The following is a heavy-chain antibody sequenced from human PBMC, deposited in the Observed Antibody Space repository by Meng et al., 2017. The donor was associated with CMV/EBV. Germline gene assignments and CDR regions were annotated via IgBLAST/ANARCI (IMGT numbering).Heavy chain of an antibody. CDR1: GYTFTSYG. V-gene: IGHV1-18*01. D-gene: IGHD3-3*01. J-gene: IGHJ5*02. CDR2: ISAYNGNT. CDR3: ARDFGQLRFLEWLSRTWFDP. Sequence: ASVKVSCKASGYTFTSYGISWVRQAPGQGLEWMGWISAYNGNTNYAQKLQGRVTMTTDISTSTAYMELRSLRSDDTAVYYCARDFGQLRFLEWLSRTWFDPWGQGTLVTVSS.